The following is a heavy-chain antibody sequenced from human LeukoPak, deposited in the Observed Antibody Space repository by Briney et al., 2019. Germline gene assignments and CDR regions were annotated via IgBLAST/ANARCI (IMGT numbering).Heavy chain of an antibody. CDR1: GFTFSSYG. Sequence: GGSLRLSCAASGFTFSSYGMHWVRQAPGKGLEWVAVISYDGSNKYYADSVKSRFTISRDNSKNTLYLQMNSLRAEDTAVYYCARDLRGGIAAAGAFDIWGQGTMVTVSS. V-gene: IGHV3-30*03. D-gene: IGHD6-13*01. CDR2: ISYDGSNK. J-gene: IGHJ3*02. CDR3: ARDLRGGIAAAGAFDI.